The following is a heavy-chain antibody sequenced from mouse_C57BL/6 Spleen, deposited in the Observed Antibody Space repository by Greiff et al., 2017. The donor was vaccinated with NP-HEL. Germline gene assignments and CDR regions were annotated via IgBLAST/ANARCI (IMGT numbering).Heavy chain of an antibody. V-gene: IGHV14-4*01. CDR1: GFNITDDY. J-gene: IGHJ1*03. CDR3: TTSTMRGYFEV. Sequence: VQLQQSGAELVRPGASVKLSCTASGFNITDDYMHWVKQRPEQGLEWIGWIDPENGDTEYASKFQGKATITADTSSNTAYLQLSSLTSEDTAVYYCTTSTMRGYFEVWGTGTTVTVSS. CDR2: IDPENGDT. D-gene: IGHD2-4*01.